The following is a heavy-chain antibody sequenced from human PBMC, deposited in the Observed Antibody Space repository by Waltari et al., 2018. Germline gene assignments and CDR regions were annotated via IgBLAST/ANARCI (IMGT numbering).Heavy chain of an antibody. CDR2: TNTLRGIT. Sequence: QVQLVQSGAEVKNPGASVKVSCKAFGHTFTGYHLNWVRQAPGEGLKWMGNTNTLRGITNYAQNFQGRVTMTLDMSVSTAYIEVTRLTSNDTAIYYCSRVSSGIWFDPWGQGTLVTVS. CDR3: SRVSSGIWFDP. V-gene: IGHV1-2*02. J-gene: IGHJ5*02. CDR1: GHTFTGYH.